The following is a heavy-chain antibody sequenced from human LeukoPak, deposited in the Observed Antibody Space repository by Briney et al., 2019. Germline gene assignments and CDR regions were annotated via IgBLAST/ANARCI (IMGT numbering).Heavy chain of an antibody. CDR2: IRYDGSNK. V-gene: IGHV3-30*02. CDR3: AKEGNSSSWFDY. CDR1: GFTFSSYG. D-gene: IGHD6-13*01. J-gene: IGHJ4*02. Sequence: PGGSLRLSCAASGFTFSSYGMHWVRQAPGKGLEWVAFIRYDGSNKYYADSVKGRFTISRDNSKNTLYLQMNSLRAEDTAVYYCAKEGNSSSWFDYWGQGTLVTVSS.